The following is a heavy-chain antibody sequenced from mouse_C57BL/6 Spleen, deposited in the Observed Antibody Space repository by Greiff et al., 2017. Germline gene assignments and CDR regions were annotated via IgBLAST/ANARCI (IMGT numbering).Heavy chain of an antibody. CDR1: GYTFTSYW. J-gene: IGHJ2*01. Sequence: QVQLQQPGAELVKPGASVKLSCKASGYTFTSYWMQWVKQRPGQGLEWIGEIDPSDSYTNSNQKFKGKATLTVDTSSSTAYMQLSSLTSEDSAVYYCARKLTGTLYSFFDYWGQGTTLTVSS. D-gene: IGHD4-1*01. V-gene: IGHV1-50*01. CDR3: ARKLTGTLYSFFDY. CDR2: IDPSDSYT.